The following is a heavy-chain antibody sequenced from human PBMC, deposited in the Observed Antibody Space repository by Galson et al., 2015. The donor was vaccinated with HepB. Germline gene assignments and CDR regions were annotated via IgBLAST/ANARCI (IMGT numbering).Heavy chain of an antibody. CDR1: GFTFSIYA. CDR2: IKGSGDCCDDT. J-gene: IGHJ5*02. D-gene: IGHD3-10*01. V-gene: IGHV3-23*01. CDR3: ATYLQQGAES. Sequence: SLRLSCAASGFTFSIYAMSWVRHAPVKGLEWLSTIKGSGDCCDDTYNADSVKGRFTISRDNSKNTLYLQMNSLRPEDTAIYYCATYLQQGAESWGQGTLVSVSS.